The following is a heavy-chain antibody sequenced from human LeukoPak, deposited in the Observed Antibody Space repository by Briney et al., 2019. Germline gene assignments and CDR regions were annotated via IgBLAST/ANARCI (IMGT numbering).Heavy chain of an antibody. J-gene: IGHJ4*02. CDR2: ISYDGSNK. CDR3: ARDCRYGSGRIGYYFDY. CDR1: GFTFSSYG. V-gene: IGHV3-30*03. Sequence: GGSLRLSCAASGFTFSSYGMHWVRQAPGKGLEWVAVISYDGSNKYYADSVKGRFTISRDNAKNSLYLQMNSLRAEDTAVYYCARDCRYGSGRIGYYFDYWGQGTLVTVSS. D-gene: IGHD3-10*01.